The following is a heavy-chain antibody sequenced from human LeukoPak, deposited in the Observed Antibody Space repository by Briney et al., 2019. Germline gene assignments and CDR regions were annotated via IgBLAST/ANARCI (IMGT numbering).Heavy chain of an antibody. CDR3: ARDLAYGDDGL. D-gene: IGHD4-17*01. J-gene: IGHJ4*02. V-gene: IGHV3-21*01. Sequence: TGGSLRLSCAASGFTLSNYSMNWVRQAPGKGLEWVSFISSSSSYIFYADSLKGRFTISRDNDKNSLYLQMNSLRADDTAVYYCARDLAYGDDGLWGQGTLVTVSS. CDR2: ISSSSSYI. CDR1: GFTLSNYS.